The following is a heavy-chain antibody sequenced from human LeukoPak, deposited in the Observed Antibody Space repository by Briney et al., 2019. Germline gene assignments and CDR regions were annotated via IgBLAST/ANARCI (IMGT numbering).Heavy chain of an antibody. CDR2: IIPIFGTA. D-gene: IGHD3-9*01. CDR1: GGTFSSYA. CDR3: ARVEGHYDILTGYQGKYYFDY. J-gene: IGHJ4*02. V-gene: IGHV1-69*15. Sequence: GSSVKVSCKASGGTFSSYAISWVRQAPGQGLEWMGRIIPIFGTANYAQKFQGRVTITADESTSTAYMELSSLRSEDTAVYYCARVEGHYDILTGYQGKYYFDYWGQGTLVTVSS.